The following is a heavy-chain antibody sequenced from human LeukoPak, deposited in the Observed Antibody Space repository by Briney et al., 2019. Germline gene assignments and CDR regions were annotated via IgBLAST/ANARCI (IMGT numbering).Heavy chain of an antibody. CDR2: IYPSGST. Sequence: SETLSLTCTVSGGSIISYYWSWIRQPAGKGLEWIGHIYPSGSTNYNPSLKSRVSMSVDTSKNQFSLKLTSVTAADTAVYYCARKARTSGYYYYMDVWGKGTTVTVSS. CDR3: ARKARTSGYYYYMDV. J-gene: IGHJ6*03. D-gene: IGHD1-7*01. V-gene: IGHV4-4*07. CDR1: GGSIISYY.